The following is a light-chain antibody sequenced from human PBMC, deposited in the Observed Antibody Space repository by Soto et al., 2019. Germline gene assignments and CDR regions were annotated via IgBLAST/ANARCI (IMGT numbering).Light chain of an antibody. J-gene: IGLJ2*01. CDR2: DNH. CDR3: GTWDSSLSAVV. CDR1: SSNIGNNY. V-gene: IGLV1-51*01. Sequence: QSVLTQPPSVYAAPGQKVTISCSGSSSNIGNNYVSWYQQLPGTAPKLLIYDNHKRPSGIPDRFSGSKSGTSATLGITGLQTGDEAEYYCGTWDSSLSAVVFGGGTKLTVL.